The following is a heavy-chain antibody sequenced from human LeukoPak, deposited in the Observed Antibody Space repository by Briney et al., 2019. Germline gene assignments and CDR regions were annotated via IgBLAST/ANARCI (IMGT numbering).Heavy chain of an antibody. V-gene: IGHV4-59*01. CDR1: GGSIGSYY. CDR2: IYYSGST. Sequence: SETLSLTCTVSGGSIGSYYWSWIRQPPGKGLEWIGYIYYSGSTNYNPSLKSRVTISVDTSKNQFSLKLSSVTAADTAVYYCASGSGSYSDFDYWGQGTLVTVSS. D-gene: IGHD1-26*01. J-gene: IGHJ4*02. CDR3: ASGSGSYSDFDY.